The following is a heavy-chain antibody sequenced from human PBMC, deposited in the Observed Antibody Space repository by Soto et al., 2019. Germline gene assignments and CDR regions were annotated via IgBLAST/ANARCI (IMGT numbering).Heavy chain of an antibody. J-gene: IGHJ6*02. CDR3: ARGYCSGGSCYGYYYYGMDV. V-gene: IGHV3-13*01. CDR1: GFTFSSYD. Sequence: EVQLVESGGGLVQPGGSLRLSCAASGFTFSSYDMHWVRQATAKGLEWVSAIGTAGDTYYPGSVKGRFTISRENAKNSLYLQMNSLRAGDTAVYYCARGYCSGGSCYGYYYYGMDVWGQGTTVTVSS. D-gene: IGHD2-15*01. CDR2: IGTAGDT.